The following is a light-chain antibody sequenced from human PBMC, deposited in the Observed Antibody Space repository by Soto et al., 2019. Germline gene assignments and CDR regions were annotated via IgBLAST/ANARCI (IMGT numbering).Light chain of an antibody. CDR1: QSVSSSY. CDR3: QQYGSSLFT. Sequence: EIVLTQSPGTLSLSPGERATLSCRASQSVSSSYLAWYQQKPGQAPRLLIDGASSRATGIPDRFSGSGSVTDFTLTISRLEPEDFAVYYCQQYGSSLFTFGPGTKVDIK. V-gene: IGKV3-20*01. J-gene: IGKJ3*01. CDR2: GAS.